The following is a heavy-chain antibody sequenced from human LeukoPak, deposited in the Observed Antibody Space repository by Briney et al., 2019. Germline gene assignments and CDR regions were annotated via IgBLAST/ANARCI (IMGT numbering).Heavy chain of an antibody. CDR2: ISYDGSNK. CDR3: ASEGGYSYDHTSYYYYYMDV. V-gene: IGHV3-30-3*01. J-gene: IGHJ6*03. CDR1: GFTFSSYA. D-gene: IGHD5-18*01. Sequence: GGSLRLSCAASGFTFSSYAMHWVRQAPGKGLEWVAVISYDGSNKYYADSVKGRFTISRDNSKNTLYLQMNSLRSEDTAVYYCASEGGYSYDHTSYYYYYMDVWGKGTTVTVSS.